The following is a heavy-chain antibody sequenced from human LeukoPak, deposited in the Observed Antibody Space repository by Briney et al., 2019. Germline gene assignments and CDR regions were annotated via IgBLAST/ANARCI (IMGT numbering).Heavy chain of an antibody. CDR3: ARDVSNYYGSGSYYTSNYFDY. CDR2: ISSSSSYI. D-gene: IGHD3-10*01. J-gene: IGHJ4*02. V-gene: IGHV3-21*01. CDR1: GFTFSSYS. Sequence: GGSLRLSCAASGFTFSSYSMNWVRQAPGKGLEWVSSISSSSSYIYYADSVKGRFTISRDNAKNSLYLQMNSLRAEDTAVYYCARDVSNYYGSGSYYTSNYFDYWGQGTLVTVSS.